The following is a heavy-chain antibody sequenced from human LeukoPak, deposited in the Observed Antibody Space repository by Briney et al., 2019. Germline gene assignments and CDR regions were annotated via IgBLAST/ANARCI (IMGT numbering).Heavy chain of an antibody. D-gene: IGHD3-9*01. Sequence: QAGGSLRLSCAASGFTFSSYWMSWVRQAPGKGLEWVANIKQDGSEKYYVDSVKGRFTISRDNAKNSLYLQMNSLRAEDTAVYYCARDGHYDILTGYFQDWGQGTLVTVSS. CDR2: IKQDGSEK. CDR3: ARDGHYDILTGYFQD. J-gene: IGHJ1*01. V-gene: IGHV3-7*03. CDR1: GFTFSSYW.